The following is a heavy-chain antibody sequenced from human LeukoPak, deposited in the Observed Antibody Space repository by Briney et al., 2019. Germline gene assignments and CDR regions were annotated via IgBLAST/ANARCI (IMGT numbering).Heavy chain of an antibody. J-gene: IGHJ6*02. CDR2: ISSSSSTI. V-gene: IGHV3-48*04. CDR1: GFTFSSYS. CDR3: AKGDRYYYYGMDD. Sequence: GGSLRLSCAASGFTFSSYSMNWVRQAPGKGLEWVSYISSSSSTIYYADSVKGRFTISRDNAKNSLYLQMNSLRAEDTAVYYCAKGDRYYYYGMDDWGQGTTVTVSS.